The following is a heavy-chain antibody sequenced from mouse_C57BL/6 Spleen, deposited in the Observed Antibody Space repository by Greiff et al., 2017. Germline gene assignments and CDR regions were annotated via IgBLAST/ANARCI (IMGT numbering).Heavy chain of an antibody. Sequence: QVTLKESGAELVRPGASVKLSCKASGYTFTDYYINWVKQRPGQGLEWIARIYPGSGNTYYNEKFKGKATLTADTSSSTAYMQLSSLTSEDSAVYFYARRGATVASAMDYWGQGTSVTVSS. CDR2: IYPGSGNT. D-gene: IGHD1-1*01. V-gene: IGHV1-76*01. CDR3: ARRGATVASAMDY. CDR1: GYTFTDYY. J-gene: IGHJ4*01.